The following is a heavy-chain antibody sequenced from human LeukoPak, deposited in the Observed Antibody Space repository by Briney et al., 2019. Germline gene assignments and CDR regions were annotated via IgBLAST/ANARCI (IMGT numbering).Heavy chain of an antibody. Sequence: GGSLRLSCAGSGFTFSRYWMSWVRQAPGKGLEWVANIKQDGTAKYYVDSVKGRFTMSRDNDKNSLYLQMNSLRVEDTAVYYCARDSPSATLGYWGQGTLVTVSS. CDR3: ARDSPSATLGY. V-gene: IGHV3-7*01. CDR2: IKQDGTAK. J-gene: IGHJ4*02. CDR1: GFTFSRYW. D-gene: IGHD1-26*01.